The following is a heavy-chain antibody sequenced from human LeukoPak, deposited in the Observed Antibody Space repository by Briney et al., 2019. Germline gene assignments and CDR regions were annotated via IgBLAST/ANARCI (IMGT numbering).Heavy chain of an antibody. CDR3: AKVMYYYDSSGYYSDY. J-gene: IGHJ4*02. CDR2: IRYDGSNK. D-gene: IGHD3-22*01. Sequence: GGSLRLSCAASGFTFSSYGMHWVRQAPGKGLEWVAFIRYDGSNKYYADSVKGRFTISRDNSKNTLYLQMNSLRAEDTAVYYCAKVMYYYDSSGYYSDYWGQGTLVTVSS. V-gene: IGHV3-30*02. CDR1: GFTFSSYG.